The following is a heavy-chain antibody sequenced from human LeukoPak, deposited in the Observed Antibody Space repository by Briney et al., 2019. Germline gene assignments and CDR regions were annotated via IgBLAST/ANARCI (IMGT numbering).Heavy chain of an antibody. J-gene: IGHJ4*02. CDR1: GFTFSSYS. CDR3: AKRSSSTSGYFDS. D-gene: IGHD6-19*01. V-gene: IGHV3-23*01. Sequence: PGGSLRLSCAASGFTFSSYSMTWLRQAPGKGLEWVSAITSSGESTDYADSVKGRFTISRDNSNNMLYLQMSSLRAADTAMYFCAKRSSSTSGYFDSWGQGILVTVSP. CDR2: ITSSGEST.